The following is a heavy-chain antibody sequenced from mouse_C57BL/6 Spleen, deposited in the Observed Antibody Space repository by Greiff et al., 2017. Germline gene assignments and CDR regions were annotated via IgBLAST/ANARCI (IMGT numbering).Heavy chain of an antibody. Sequence: QVQLQQSGPELVKPGASVKISCKASGYAFSSSWMNWVKQRPGKGLEWIGRIYPGDGDTNYNGKFKGKATRTADKSSSTAYMQLSSLTSEDSAVYFCARPYGSSYGLFAYWGQGTLVTVSA. D-gene: IGHD1-1*01. J-gene: IGHJ3*01. CDR1: GYAFSSSW. CDR2: IYPGDGDT. CDR3: ARPYGSSYGLFAY. V-gene: IGHV1-82*01.